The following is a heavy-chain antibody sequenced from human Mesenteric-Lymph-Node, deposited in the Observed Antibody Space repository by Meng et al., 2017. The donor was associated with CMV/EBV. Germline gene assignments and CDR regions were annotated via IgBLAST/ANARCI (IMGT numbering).Heavy chain of an antibody. CDR3: ARDPRVSSGWYEGNWFDP. Sequence: ASVKVSCKASGYTFTSYDINWVRQATGQGLEWMGWMNPNSGNTGYAQKFQGRVTMTTDTSTSTAYMELRSLGSDDTAVYYCARDPRVSSGWYEGNWFDPWGQGTLVTVSS. CDR2: MNPNSGNT. V-gene: IGHV1-8*01. CDR1: GYTFTSYD. J-gene: IGHJ5*02. D-gene: IGHD6-19*01.